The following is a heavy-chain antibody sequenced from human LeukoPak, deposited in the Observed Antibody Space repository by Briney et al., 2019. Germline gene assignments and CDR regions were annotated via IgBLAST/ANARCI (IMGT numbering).Heavy chain of an antibody. V-gene: IGHV4-59*08. CDR3: ARLWDSSSSLDY. CDR1: GDSISSYY. D-gene: IGHD6-6*01. J-gene: IGHJ4*02. Sequence: SDTLSLTWTVSGDSISSYYGTWIRQPPGKGLGREWIGYIYYSGGTNYNPSLNSRVTISIDTSKNQVSLKLSSVTAADTAVYYCARLWDSSSSLDYWGQGTLVTVSA. CDR2: IYYSGGT.